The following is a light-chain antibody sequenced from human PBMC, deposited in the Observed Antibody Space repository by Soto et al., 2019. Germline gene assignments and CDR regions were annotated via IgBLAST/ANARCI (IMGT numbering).Light chain of an antibody. CDR3: SSYTGSSTLYV. J-gene: IGLJ1*01. Sequence: QSALTQRACVSGSPGQSITISCTGTSSDVGTYNYVSWYQQHPGKAPKVMIYEVTYRPSGVSNRFSGSKSGNTASLTISGLQAEDEAEYYCSSYTGSSTLYVFGTGTKVTVL. CDR1: SSDVGTYNY. V-gene: IGLV2-14*01. CDR2: EVT.